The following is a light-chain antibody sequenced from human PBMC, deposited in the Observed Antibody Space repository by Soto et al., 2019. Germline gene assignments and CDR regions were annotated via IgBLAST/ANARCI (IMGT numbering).Light chain of an antibody. CDR1: QSVSNN. V-gene: IGKV3-11*01. J-gene: IGKJ5*01. CDR2: DAS. Sequence: EIVLTQSPATLSLSPGERATVSCRASQSVSNNLGWYQQKPGQAPRLLIYDASNRATGIPARFSGSGSGTDFTLTISSREPEDFAFYYCQHGGTFGRGTRLEIK. CDR3: QHGGT.